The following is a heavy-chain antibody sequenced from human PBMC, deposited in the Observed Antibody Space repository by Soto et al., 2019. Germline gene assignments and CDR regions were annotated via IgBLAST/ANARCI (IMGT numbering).Heavy chain of an antibody. CDR3: ARDYYDSSGYYYYFDY. CDR2: ISSSGNTI. Sequence: GGSLRLSCASSVFTFSDYYMNWIRQAPGKGLEWVSYISSSGNTIYYADSMKGRFTISRDNAKNSLYLQMNSLRAEDTAVYYCARDYYDSSGYYYYFDYWGQGTLVTVSS. D-gene: IGHD3-22*01. CDR1: VFTFSDYY. V-gene: IGHV3-11*01. J-gene: IGHJ4*02.